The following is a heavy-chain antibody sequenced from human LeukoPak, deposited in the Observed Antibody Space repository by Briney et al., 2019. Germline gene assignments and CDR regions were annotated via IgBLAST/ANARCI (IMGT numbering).Heavy chain of an antibody. D-gene: IGHD4-17*01. J-gene: IGHJ4*02. CDR1: GFTFSSYG. V-gene: IGHV3-30*02. CDR2: IRYDGSNK. CDR3: AKPKWTVTTPFDY. Sequence: PGGSLRLSCAASGFTFSSYGMHWVRQAPGKGLEWVAFIRYDGSNKYYADSVKGRFTISRDNSKNTLYLQMNSLRAEDTAVYYCAKPKWTVTTPFDYWGQGTLVTVSS.